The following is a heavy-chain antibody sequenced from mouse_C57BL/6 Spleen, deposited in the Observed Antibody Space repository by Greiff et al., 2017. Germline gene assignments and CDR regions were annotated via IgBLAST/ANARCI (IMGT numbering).Heavy chain of an antibody. J-gene: IGHJ3*01. D-gene: IGHD2-3*01. V-gene: IGHV1-53*01. Sequence: VKLQQPGTELVKPGASVKLSCKASGYTFTSYWMHWVKQRPGQGLEWIGNINPSNGGTNYNEKFKSKATLTVDKSSSTAYMQLSSLTSEDSAVYYCARDDGYYGGFAYWGQGTLVTVSA. CDR3: ARDDGYYGGFAY. CDR2: INPSNGGT. CDR1: GYTFTSYW.